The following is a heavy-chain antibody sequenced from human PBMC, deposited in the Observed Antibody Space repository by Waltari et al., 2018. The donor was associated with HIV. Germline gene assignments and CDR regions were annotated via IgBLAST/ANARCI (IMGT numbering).Heavy chain of an antibody. CDR2: IYNSGST. CDR3: ARGSTAEYLDF. J-gene: IGHJ4*02. Sequence: QVQLQESGPGLVHPSQTLPLTCSVPGGSMTSANPFWNWLRQPAGKEPEWTGRIYNSGSTNYNPSLKSRVTMSVDTSKNHFSLKLASLSASDTAVYYCARGSTAEYLDFWGPGAQITVSS. D-gene: IGHD3-10*01. CDR1: GGSMTSANPF. V-gene: IGHV4-61*02.